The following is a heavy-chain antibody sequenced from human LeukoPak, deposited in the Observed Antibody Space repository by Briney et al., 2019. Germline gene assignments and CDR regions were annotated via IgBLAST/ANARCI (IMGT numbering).Heavy chain of an antibody. CDR2: ISFDGNNK. V-gene: IGHV3-30*04. CDR3: ARAKGSSGYRIDY. D-gene: IGHD3-22*01. CDR1: GFTFSNYA. Sequence: GGSLRLSCAASGFTFSNYAMHWVRQAPGKGLEWVAIISFDGNNKYYADTVKGRFTISRDNSKNTLSLQMNSLRAEDTGVYYCARAKGSSGYRIDYWGQGTLVTVSS. J-gene: IGHJ4*02.